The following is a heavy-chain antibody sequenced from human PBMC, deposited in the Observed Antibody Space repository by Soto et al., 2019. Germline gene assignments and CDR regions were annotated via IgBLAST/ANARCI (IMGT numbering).Heavy chain of an antibody. CDR1: GFTFPCFD. Sequence: GGSLRLACGASGFTFPCFDMHWVRQAPGKGLERVAMISGDGKTKDYVDSVKGRFSVSRDNSNSTGFLQLSNLRSEDTAVYFCAKDAYTPFRTTPHASRATDHCGRATLLTVSS. V-gene: IGHV3-30*18. D-gene: IGHD1-26*01. J-gene: IGHJ4*02. CDR3: AKDAYTPFRTTPHASRATDH. CDR2: ISGDGKTK.